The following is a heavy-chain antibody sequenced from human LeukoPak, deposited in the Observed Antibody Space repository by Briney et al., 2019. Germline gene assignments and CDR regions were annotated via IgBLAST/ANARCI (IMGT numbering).Heavy chain of an antibody. CDR1: GFTFSTYT. D-gene: IGHD3-3*01. V-gene: IGHV3-64*01. CDR3: ARDYFWSGYCMDV. J-gene: IGHJ6*03. Sequence: PRGSLRLSCAASGFTFSTYTMHWVRQAPGKGLEYVSSISGNGGSREYANSVKGRFTISRDNSRNTLYLQMGSLRAEDMAVYYCARDYFWSGYCMDVWGKGTTVTVSS. CDR2: ISGNGGSR.